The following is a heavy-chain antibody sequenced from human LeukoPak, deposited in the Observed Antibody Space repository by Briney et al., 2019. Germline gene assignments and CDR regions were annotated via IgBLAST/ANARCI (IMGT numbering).Heavy chain of an antibody. CDR2: IYYSGST. Sequence: SETLSLTCTVSGGSISSSSYYWGWIRQPPGKGLEWIGSIYYSGSTYYNPSLKSRVTISVDTSKNQFSLKLSSVTAADTAVYYCARCLMVAATHDGFDYWGQGTLVTVSS. CDR3: ARCLMVAATHDGFDY. D-gene: IGHD2-15*01. V-gene: IGHV4-39*01. CDR1: GGSISSSSYY. J-gene: IGHJ4*02.